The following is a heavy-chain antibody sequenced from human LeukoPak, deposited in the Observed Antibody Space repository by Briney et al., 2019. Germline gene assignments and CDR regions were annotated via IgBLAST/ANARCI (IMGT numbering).Heavy chain of an antibody. D-gene: IGHD3-10*01. CDR3: ARDRNGGFDY. CDR1: GLTFSSYA. J-gene: IGHJ4*02. Sequence: GGSLRLSCAASGLTFSSYAMHWVRQAPDKGLEWVAVISYDGSIKSDADSVKGRFTISRDNSKNTLYLQMNSLRAEDTAVYYCARDRNGGFDYWGQGSLVTVSS. V-gene: IGHV3-30-3*01. CDR2: ISYDGSIK.